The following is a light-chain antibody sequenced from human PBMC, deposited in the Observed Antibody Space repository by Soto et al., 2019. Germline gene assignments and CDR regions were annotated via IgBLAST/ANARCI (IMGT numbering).Light chain of an antibody. J-gene: IGLJ2*01. CDR3: SSYTSSITLV. CDR1: SSDVGGYDY. V-gene: IGLV2-14*03. CDR2: DVN. Sequence: QSVLTQPASVSGSPGQSITISCTGTSSDVGGYDYVSWYQQHPGKAPKLMLYDVNNRPSGVSNRFSGSKSGNTASLTISGLQAEDEADYYCSSYTSSITLVFGAGTMVTVL.